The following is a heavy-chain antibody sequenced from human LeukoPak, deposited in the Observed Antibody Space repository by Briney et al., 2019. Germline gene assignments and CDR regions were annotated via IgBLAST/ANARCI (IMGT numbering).Heavy chain of an antibody. CDR1: GFTLTNFG. CDR2: ITGSGGST. V-gene: IGHV3-23*01. CDR3: SRDRRYHPVDY. J-gene: IGHJ4*02. Sequence: PGGSLSLSCAASGFTLTNFGMRWVRQDRRKGLEWVSGITGSGGSTYYANSVKGRFTISRDNAKNSLYLQMNSLRAEDTAGDYCSRDRRYHPVDYWGQGTLVTVSS. D-gene: IGHD2-2*01.